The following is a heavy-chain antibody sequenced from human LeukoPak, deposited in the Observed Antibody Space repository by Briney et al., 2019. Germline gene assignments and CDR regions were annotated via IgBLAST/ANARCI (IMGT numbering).Heavy chain of an antibody. J-gene: IGHJ4*02. V-gene: IGHV3-33*01. CDR2: IWYDGSNK. CDR1: GFTFSIYG. Sequence: PGRSLRLSCAASGFTFSIYGMHWVRQAPGKGLEWVAVIWYDGSNKYYADSVKGRFTISRDNSKNTLYLQMNSLRAEDTAVYYCARAERRDGYIDYWGQGTLVTVSS. CDR3: ARAERRDGYIDY. D-gene: IGHD5-24*01.